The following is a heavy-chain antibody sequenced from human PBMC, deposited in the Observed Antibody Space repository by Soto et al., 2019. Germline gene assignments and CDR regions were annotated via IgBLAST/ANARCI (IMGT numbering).Heavy chain of an antibody. J-gene: IGHJ5*02. D-gene: IGHD5-18*01. CDR2: ISYDGSNK. CDR3: AREDYDSYAKNWLET. Sequence: PWLSXRLSCSSSVFTFIIYSRHLFRHAPGKGLELVAVISYDGSNKYYADSVKGRFNISRDNSKNTLYLKMNRLRAEDTAVYYCAREDYDSYAKNWLETWGQGTLVKVYS. V-gene: IGHV3-30-3*01. CDR1: VFTFIIYS.